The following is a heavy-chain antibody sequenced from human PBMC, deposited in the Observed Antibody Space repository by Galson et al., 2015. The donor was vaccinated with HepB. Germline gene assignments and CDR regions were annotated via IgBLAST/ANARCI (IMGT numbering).Heavy chain of an antibody. CDR1: GYTFTSYG. CDR2: ISAYNGNT. D-gene: IGHD6-13*01. CDR3: ARDQILHSSSDY. J-gene: IGHJ4*02. Sequence: SVKVSCKASGYTFTSYGISWVRQAPGQGLEWMGWISAYNGNTNYAQKLQGRVTMTTDTSTSTAYTELRSLRSDDTAVYYCARDQILHSSSDYWGQGTLVTVSS. V-gene: IGHV1-18*01.